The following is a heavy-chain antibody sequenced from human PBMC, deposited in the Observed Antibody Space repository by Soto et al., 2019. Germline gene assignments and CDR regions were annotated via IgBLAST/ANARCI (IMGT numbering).Heavy chain of an antibody. V-gene: IGHV3-23*01. Sequence: GGSLRLSCAASGFTFSSYAMSWVRQAPGKGLEWVSAISGSGGSTYYADSVKGRFTISRDNSKNTLYLQMNSLRAEDTAVYYFSKGAWDYDSSGYYYDYYYYGMDVWGQGTTVTVSS. J-gene: IGHJ6*02. CDR1: GFTFSSYA. CDR3: SKGAWDYDSSGYYYDYYYYGMDV. D-gene: IGHD3-22*01. CDR2: ISGSGGST.